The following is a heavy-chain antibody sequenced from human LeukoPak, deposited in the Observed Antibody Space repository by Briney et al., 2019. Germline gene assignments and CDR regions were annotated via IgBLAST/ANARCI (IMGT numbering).Heavy chain of an antibody. CDR3: ASQNTAMSAFDI. V-gene: IGHV3-23*01. Sequence: GGSLRLSCAASGLTFSSYAMSWVRQAPGKGLEWVSAISGSGGSTYYADSVKGRFTISRDNSKNTLYLQMNSLRAEDTAVYYCASQNTAMSAFDIWGQGTMVTVSS. D-gene: IGHD5-18*01. CDR2: ISGSGGST. CDR1: GLTFSSYA. J-gene: IGHJ3*02.